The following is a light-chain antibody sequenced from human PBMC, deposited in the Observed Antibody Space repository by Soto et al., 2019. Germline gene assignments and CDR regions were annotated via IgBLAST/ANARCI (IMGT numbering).Light chain of an antibody. V-gene: IGLV3-27*01. CDR2: KDS. CDR3: YWTDDNNWV. J-gene: IGLJ3*02. Sequence: ELTQSSSVSVSAGQTARITCSGDVLAKNHARWLQQKPGQAPVVLLYKDSERPPGIPERFSGSSSGSIVTLTISGAQIDDEADYYCYWTDDNNWVFGGGTKLTVL. CDR1: VLAKNH.